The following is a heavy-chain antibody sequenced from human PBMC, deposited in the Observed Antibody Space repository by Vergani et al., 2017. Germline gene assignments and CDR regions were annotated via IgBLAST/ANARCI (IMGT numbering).Heavy chain of an antibody. CDR1: GINFKNAW. V-gene: IGHV3-15*01. J-gene: IGHJ4*02. CDR3: YTDYHDY. CDR2: IRSKNDGGTA. Sequence: EVQVVESGGGLIKPGGSLRFSCVVSGINFKNAWINWVRQAPGKGLEWIGRIRSKNDGGTADYAAPLKGRFTISRDDSKDSAFLLVNNLKTEDTAVYFCYTDYHDYWGQGTLVTVSS. D-gene: IGHD2-2*02.